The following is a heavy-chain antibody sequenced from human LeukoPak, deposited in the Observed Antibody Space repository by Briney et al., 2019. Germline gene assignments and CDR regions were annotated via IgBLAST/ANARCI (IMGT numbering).Heavy chain of an antibody. Sequence: GASVKVSCKASGYSFTSSYMHWVRQAPGQGLEWMGIINPDSGSTSYAQKFQGRISMTRDTSTSTVYMELSSLRSEDTAVYFCAREDRGDGEAFDPWGQGTLVTVSA. CDR2: INPDSGST. J-gene: IGHJ5*02. CDR3: AREDRGDGEAFDP. D-gene: IGHD3-10*01. V-gene: IGHV1-46*01. CDR1: GYSFTSSY.